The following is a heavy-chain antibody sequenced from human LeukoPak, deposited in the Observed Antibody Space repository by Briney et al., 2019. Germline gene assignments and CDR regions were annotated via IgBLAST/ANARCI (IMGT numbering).Heavy chain of an antibody. J-gene: IGHJ4*02. CDR3: AKDKAQAYYASGSLVL. CDR1: GFTFTTYW. D-gene: IGHD3-10*01. V-gene: IGHV3-7*03. CDR2: IKQDGTEK. Sequence: GGSLRLSCAASGFTFTTYWLGWVRQPPGKGLEWVANIKQDGTEKYYVDSVKGRFTISRDNAKGSLYLQMNNLRTEDTALYYCAKDKAQAYYASGSLVLWGQGTLVTVSS.